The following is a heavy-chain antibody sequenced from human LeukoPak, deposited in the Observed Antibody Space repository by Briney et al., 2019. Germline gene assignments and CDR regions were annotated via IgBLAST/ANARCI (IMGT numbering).Heavy chain of an antibody. CDR2: IWYDGSNK. Sequence: PGRSLRLSCAASGFTFSSYGMHWVRQAPDKGLEWVAVIWYDGSNKYYADSVKGRFTISRDNSNNTLYLQMKSLRAEDTAVYYCTRDRYYYDSSGFGYWGQGTLVTVSS. CDR3: TRDRYYYDSSGFGY. CDR1: GFTFSSYG. J-gene: IGHJ4*02. D-gene: IGHD3-22*01. V-gene: IGHV3-33*01.